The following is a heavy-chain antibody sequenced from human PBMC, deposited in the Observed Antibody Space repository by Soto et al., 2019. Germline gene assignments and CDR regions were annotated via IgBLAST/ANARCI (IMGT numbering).Heavy chain of an antibody. CDR2: ISYDGSNK. CDR3: AKGGYSYGYFSDYYYGMDV. CDR1: GFTFSSYG. D-gene: IGHD5-18*01. Sequence: QVQLVESGGGVVQPGRSLRLSCAASGFTFSSYGMHWVRQAPGKGLEWVAVISYDGSNKYYADSVKGRFTISRDNSKNTLYLQMNSLRAEDTAVYYCAKGGYSYGYFSDYYYGMDVWGQGTTVTVSS. V-gene: IGHV3-30*18. J-gene: IGHJ6*02.